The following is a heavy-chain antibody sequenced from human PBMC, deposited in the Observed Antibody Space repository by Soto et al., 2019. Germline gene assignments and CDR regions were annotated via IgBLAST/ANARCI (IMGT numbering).Heavy chain of an antibody. Sequence: QVQLVESGGGVVQPGRSLRLSCAASGFIFSSYGMHWVRQAPGKGLEWVAVISYDGINKYYSDSVKGRFTISRDNSKNTQHLQMNSLRAEDTAVYYCAKSVYNWNDGFFDYRGKGTLVTVSS. CDR2: ISYDGINK. J-gene: IGHJ4*02. V-gene: IGHV3-30*18. CDR1: GFIFSSYG. D-gene: IGHD1-1*01. CDR3: AKSVYNWNDGFFDY.